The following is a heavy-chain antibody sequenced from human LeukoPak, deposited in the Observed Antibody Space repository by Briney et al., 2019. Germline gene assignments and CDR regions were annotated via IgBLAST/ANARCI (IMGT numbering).Heavy chain of an antibody. J-gene: IGHJ4*02. CDR1: GFTFSSYW. Sequence: PGGSLRLSCAASGFTFSSYWMSWVRQAPGKGLEWVAFIRYDGSNKYYADSVKGRFTISRDYSKNTLYLQMNSLRAGDTAVYYCAKPHFDDWGQGTLVTVSS. V-gene: IGHV3-30*02. CDR3: AKPHFDD. CDR2: IRYDGSNK.